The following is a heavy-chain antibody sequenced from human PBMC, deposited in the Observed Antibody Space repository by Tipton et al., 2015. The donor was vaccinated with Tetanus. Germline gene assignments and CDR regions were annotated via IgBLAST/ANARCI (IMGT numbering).Heavy chain of an antibody. Sequence: QSGPEVKKPGASVKVSCKTSGYTFTSYDINWVRQATGQGLEWMGWMKPNSGSTGYAQKFRGRVTITADKSRSTGYMELSGLRSEDTAVYYCAREAVRWLQPTGIFDIWGQGTVITVSS. V-gene: IGHV1-8*01. J-gene: IGHJ3*02. CDR1: GYTFTSYD. CDR2: MKPNSGST. CDR3: AREAVRWLQPTGIFDI. D-gene: IGHD5-24*01.